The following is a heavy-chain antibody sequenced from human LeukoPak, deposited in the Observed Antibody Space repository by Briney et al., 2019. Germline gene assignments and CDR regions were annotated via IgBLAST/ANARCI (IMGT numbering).Heavy chain of an antibody. J-gene: IGHJ6*03. CDR1: GFTFSDYY. Sequence: GSLRLSCAASGFTFSDYYMSWIRQPPGKGLEWIGYIYYSGSTTYNPSLKSRVTISVDTSKNQFSLRLSSVTAADTAVYYCARGEGDYYGWNYYMDVWGKGTTVTISS. D-gene: IGHD3-10*01. CDR2: IYYSGST. CDR3: ARGEGDYYGWNYYMDV. V-gene: IGHV4-59*01.